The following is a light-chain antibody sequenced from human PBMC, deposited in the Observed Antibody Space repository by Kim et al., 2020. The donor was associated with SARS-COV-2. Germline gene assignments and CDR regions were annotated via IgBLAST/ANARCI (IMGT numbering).Light chain of an antibody. CDR3: QTWGTGIWV. CDR2: LYNDGSH. J-gene: IGLJ3*02. V-gene: IGLV4-69*01. CDR1: SGHTTYA. Sequence: GASVKLTCTLSSGHTTYAIAWHQQQPEKGPRFLMKLYNDGSHTRGDGIPDRFSGSSSGAERYLTISSLQSEDEADYYCQTWGTGIWVFGGGTKLTVL.